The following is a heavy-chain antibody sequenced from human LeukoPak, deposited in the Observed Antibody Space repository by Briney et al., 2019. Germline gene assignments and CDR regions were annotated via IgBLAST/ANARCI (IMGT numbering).Heavy chain of an antibody. J-gene: IGHJ4*02. V-gene: IGHV4-59*01. CDR3: AGGGYVGFLDY. D-gene: IGHD5-12*01. CDR2: ISYSGST. Sequence: SETLSLTCTVSGGSISSYYWSWIRQPPGKGLEWIGYISYSGSTNYNPSLKSRVTISVHTSKNQFSLKLTSVTAADTAVYYCAGGGYVGFLDYWGQGTLVTVSS. CDR1: GGSISSYY.